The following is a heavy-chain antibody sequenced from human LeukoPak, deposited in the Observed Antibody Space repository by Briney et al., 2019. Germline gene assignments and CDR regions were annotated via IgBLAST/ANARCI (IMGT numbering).Heavy chain of an antibody. CDR1: GFTFSSYE. V-gene: IGHV3-48*01. CDR2: ISSSSSTI. Sequence: PGGSLRLSCAASGFTFSSYEMNWVRQAPGKGLEWVSYISSSSSTIYYADSVKGRFTISRDNAKNSLYLQMNSLRAEDTAVYYCAREPGYCSGGSCYWSLGWFDPWGQGTLVTVSS. D-gene: IGHD2-15*01. J-gene: IGHJ5*02. CDR3: AREPGYCSGGSCYWSLGWFDP.